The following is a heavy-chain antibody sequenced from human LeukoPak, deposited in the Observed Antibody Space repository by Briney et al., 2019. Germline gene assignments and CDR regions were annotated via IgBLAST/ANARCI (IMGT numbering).Heavy chain of an antibody. V-gene: IGHV4-34*01. Sequence: XRQXPGKGLXXXXXIXHSGSXNYNPSLKSRVTISVDTSKNQFSLKLSSVTAADTAVYYCARGTTYCSGGSCYAEYYYGMDVWGQGTTVTVSS. D-gene: IGHD2-15*01. CDR3: ARGTTYCSGGSCYAEYYYGMDV. J-gene: IGHJ6*02. CDR2: IXHSGSX.